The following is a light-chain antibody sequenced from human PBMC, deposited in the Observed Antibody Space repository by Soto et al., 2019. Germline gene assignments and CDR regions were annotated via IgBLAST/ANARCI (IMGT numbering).Light chain of an antibody. J-gene: IGKJ4*01. Sequence: IQLTQSPSFLSASVGDRVTITCRASQGISSYLAWYQQQPGQAPKLLIYDASTLQSGVPSRFSGSGSGTEFTLTISSLQPEDFATYYCQQLNSYPLTFGGGTKVEL. V-gene: IGKV1-9*01. CDR3: QQLNSYPLT. CDR2: DAS. CDR1: QGISSY.